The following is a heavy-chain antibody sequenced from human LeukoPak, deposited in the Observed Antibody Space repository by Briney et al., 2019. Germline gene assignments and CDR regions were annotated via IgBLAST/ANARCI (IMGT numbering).Heavy chain of an antibody. Sequence: GGSLRLSCAASGFTFSDYYMSWVRQAPGKGLEWVSGISWNSGSIGYADSVKGRFTISRDNAKNSLYLQMNSLRAEDTALYYCAKGITGYSSSCLSNWGQGTLVTVSS. V-gene: IGHV3-9*01. J-gene: IGHJ4*02. D-gene: IGHD6-13*01. CDR2: ISWNSGSI. CDR1: GFTFSDYY. CDR3: AKGITGYSSSCLSN.